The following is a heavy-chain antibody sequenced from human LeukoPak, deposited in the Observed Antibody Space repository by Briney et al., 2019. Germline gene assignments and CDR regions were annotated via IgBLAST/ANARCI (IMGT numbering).Heavy chain of an antibody. D-gene: IGHD6-13*01. J-gene: IGHJ4*02. CDR3: AKKFPGTVAAGPDH. CDR2: IWYDGSTK. V-gene: IGHV3-30*02. CDR1: GFTFSSYG. Sequence: GGSLRLSCAASGFTFSSYGMHWVRQAPGKGLEWVAVIWYDGSTKYYADSVKGRFIISRDNSKNTLYLQMNSLRAEDTAVYYCAKKFPGTVAAGPDHWGQGTLVTVSS.